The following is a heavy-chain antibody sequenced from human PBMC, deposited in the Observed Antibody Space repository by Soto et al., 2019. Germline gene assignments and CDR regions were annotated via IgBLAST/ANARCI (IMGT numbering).Heavy chain of an antibody. D-gene: IGHD5-18*01. Sequence: QVQLVESGGGVVQPGRSLRLSCAASGFTFSSYGMHWVRQAPGKGLEWVAVISYDGSNKYYADSVKGRFTISRDNSKNTLYLQMNSLRAEDTAGYYGAKGNNDTAMVKRWWGQGTWSPSPQ. CDR3: AKGNNDTAMVKRW. J-gene: IGHJ4*02. CDR1: GFTFSSYG. V-gene: IGHV3-30*18. CDR2: ISYDGSNK.